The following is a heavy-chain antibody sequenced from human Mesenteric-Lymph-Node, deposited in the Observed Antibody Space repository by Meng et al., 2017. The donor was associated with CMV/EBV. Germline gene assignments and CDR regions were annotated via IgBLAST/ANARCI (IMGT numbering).Heavy chain of an antibody. J-gene: IGHJ3*02. V-gene: IGHV6-1*01. D-gene: IGHD3-16*02. CDR1: GDSVSSNSAA. Sequence: SQTRSLTGAISGDSVSSNSAAWNWIRQSPSRGLEWLGRTYYRSKWYNDYAVSVKSRITINPDTSKNQFSLQLNSVTPEDTAVYYCAREVLYVWGSYRHDAFDIWGQGTMVTVSS. CDR2: TYYRSKWYN. CDR3: AREVLYVWGSYRHDAFDI.